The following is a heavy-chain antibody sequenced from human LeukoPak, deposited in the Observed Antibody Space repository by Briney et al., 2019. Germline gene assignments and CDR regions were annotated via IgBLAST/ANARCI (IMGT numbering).Heavy chain of an antibody. CDR3: ARAGMDGRGYYQGFDY. D-gene: IGHD3-22*01. CDR2: ITNNGRKT. V-gene: IGHV3-11*04. CDR1: GFTFSDHY. Sequence: GGSLRLSCAASGFTFSDHYMDWVRQAPGKGLEWVSYITNNGRKTYYADSMKGRFAISRDNAKNSLFLQMNSLRAEDTALYYCARAGMDGRGYYQGFDYWGQGTLVTVSS. J-gene: IGHJ4*02.